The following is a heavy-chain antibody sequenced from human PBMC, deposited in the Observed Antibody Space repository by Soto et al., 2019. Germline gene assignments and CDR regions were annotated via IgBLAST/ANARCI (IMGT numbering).Heavy chain of an antibody. CDR3: ARNHRSSSWSFFDY. V-gene: IGHV4-61*01. J-gene: IGHJ4*02. CDR1: GGSVSSGSYY. CDR2: IYYSGST. D-gene: IGHD6-13*01. Sequence: SETLSLTCTVSGGSVSSGSYYWSWIRQPPGKGLEWIGYIYYSGSTYYNPSLKSRVTISVDTSKNQFSLKLSSVTAADTAVYYCARNHRSSSWSFFDYWGQGTLVT.